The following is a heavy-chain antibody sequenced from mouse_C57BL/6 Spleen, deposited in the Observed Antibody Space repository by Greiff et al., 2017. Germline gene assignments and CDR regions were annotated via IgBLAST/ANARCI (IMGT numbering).Heavy chain of an antibody. Sequence: QVQLQQSGPELVKPGASVKISCKASGYAFRSSWMNWVKQRPGKGLEWIGRIYPGDGDTNYNGKFKGKATLTADKSSSTAYMQLSSLTSEDSAVYFCASPSYYGSSGFAYWGQGTLVTVSA. V-gene: IGHV1-82*01. CDR1: GYAFRSSW. J-gene: IGHJ3*01. CDR3: ASPSYYGSSGFAY. CDR2: IYPGDGDT. D-gene: IGHD1-1*01.